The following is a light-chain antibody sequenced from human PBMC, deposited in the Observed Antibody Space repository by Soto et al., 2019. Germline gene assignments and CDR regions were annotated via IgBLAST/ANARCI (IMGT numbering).Light chain of an antibody. J-gene: IGKJ1*01. CDR2: DAS. CDR1: QSVGATY. Sequence: IVSTQYPGTLSLYPGERATLSCRASQSVGATYLAWYQQKPGQAPRLLISDASDRATGIPARFSGSGSGTDFTLTISSLVPEDFAVYYCQQYGDSPVTFGQGTKVDIK. V-gene: IGKV3-20*01. CDR3: QQYGDSPVT.